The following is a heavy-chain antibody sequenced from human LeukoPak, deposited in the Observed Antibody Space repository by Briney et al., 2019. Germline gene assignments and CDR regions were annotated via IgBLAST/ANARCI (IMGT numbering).Heavy chain of an antibody. D-gene: IGHD7-27*01. V-gene: IGHV5-51*01. CDR1: GYSFNTYW. CDR3: ARPQDFGLTGMNAFDI. J-gene: IGHJ3*02. Sequence: KSGESLKISCKGSGYSFNTYWIGWVRQMPGKGLEWMGIIYPGDSDIKYSPSFQGQVTISADKSISTAYLQWSSLKASDTAMYYCARPQDFGLTGMNAFDIWGQGTMVTVSS. CDR2: IYPGDSDI.